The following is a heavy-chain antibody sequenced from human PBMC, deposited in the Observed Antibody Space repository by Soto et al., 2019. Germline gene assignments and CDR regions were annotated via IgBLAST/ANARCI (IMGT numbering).Heavy chain of an antibody. D-gene: IGHD6-19*01. J-gene: IGHJ4*02. CDR3: AHISGWVKMKYYFDY. CDR2: IYWDDDK. CDR1: GFSLSTSGVG. V-gene: IGHV2-5*02. Sequence: SGPTLVNPTQTLTLTCTFSGFSLSTSGVGVGWIRQPPGKALEWLALIYWDDDKRYSPSLKSRLTITKDTSKNQVVLTMTNMDPVDTATYYCAHISGWVKMKYYFDYWGQGTLVTVSS.